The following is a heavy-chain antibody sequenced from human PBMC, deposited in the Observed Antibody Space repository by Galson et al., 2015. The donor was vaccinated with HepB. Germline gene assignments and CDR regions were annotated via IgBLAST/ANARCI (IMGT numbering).Heavy chain of an antibody. Sequence: TLSLTCSVSGGSISSSSYYWGWIRQPPGKGLEWIGSFYYSGSTYYNPSLKSRVTISVDTSENQFSLRLRSVTATDSAVYFCARQEKLVVSYWGQGTLVTVSS. D-gene: IGHD2-15*01. J-gene: IGHJ4*02. V-gene: IGHV4-39*01. CDR1: GGSISSSSYY. CDR2: FYYSGST. CDR3: ARQEKLVVSY.